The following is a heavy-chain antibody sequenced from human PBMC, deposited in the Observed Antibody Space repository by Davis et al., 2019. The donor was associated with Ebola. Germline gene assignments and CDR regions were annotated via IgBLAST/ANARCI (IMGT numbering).Heavy chain of an antibody. V-gene: IGHV6-1*01. J-gene: IGHJ4*02. CDR2: TYYRSKWYN. CDR3: ASEVYYYYDSSGYYN. CDR1: GDSVSSYSAA. D-gene: IGHD3-22*01. Sequence: SQTLSLTCSIPGDSVSSYSAAWNWIRQSPSRGLEWLGRTYYRSKWYNDYAVSVKSRITINPDTSKNQFSLQLNSVTPEDTAVYYCASEVYYYYDSSGYYNWGQGTLVTVSS.